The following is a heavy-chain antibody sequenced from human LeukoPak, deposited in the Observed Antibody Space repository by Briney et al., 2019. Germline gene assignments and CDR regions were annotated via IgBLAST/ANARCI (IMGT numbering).Heavy chain of an antibody. Sequence: SETLSLTCTVSNGSISSHYWSWIRQPPGKGLEWIGLIYSSGYTNYSPSLKSRVTISVDRSRNQFSLKLSSATAADTAVYYCARNERRAQKDTYYAYFYYMDVWGKGSTVTVSS. CDR1: NGSISSHY. CDR3: ARNERRAQKDTYYAYFYYMDV. CDR2: IYSSGYT. V-gene: IGHV4-59*11. J-gene: IGHJ6*03. D-gene: IGHD6-25*01.